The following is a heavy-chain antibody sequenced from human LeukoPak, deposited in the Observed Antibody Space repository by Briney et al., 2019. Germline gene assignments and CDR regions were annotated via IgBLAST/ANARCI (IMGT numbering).Heavy chain of an antibody. CDR2: IRYDGSNK. CDR1: GFTFGSYG. J-gene: IGHJ6*03. V-gene: IGHV3-30*02. CDR3: AKGARFLEWYYYYYYMDV. D-gene: IGHD3-3*01. Sequence: GGSLRLSCAASGFTFGSYGMHWVRQAPGKGLEWVAFIRYDGSNKYYADSVKGRFTISRDNSKNTLYLQMNSLRAEDTAVYYCAKGARFLEWYYYYYYMDVWGKGTTVTVSS.